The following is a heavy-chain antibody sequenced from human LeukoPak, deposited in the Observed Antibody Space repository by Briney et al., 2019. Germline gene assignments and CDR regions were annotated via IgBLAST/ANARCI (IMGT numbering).Heavy chain of an antibody. J-gene: IGHJ4*02. CDR3: ATQGFDY. CDR1: GFTFSSYG. V-gene: IGHV3-30*03. CDR2: ISDDGSNK. Sequence: GGSLRLSCAASGFTFSSYGMHWVRQAPGKGLEWVAVISDDGSNKYYADSVKGRFTISRDNSKNTLYVQMNTLRTEDTAVYYCATQGFDYWGQGTRVTVS.